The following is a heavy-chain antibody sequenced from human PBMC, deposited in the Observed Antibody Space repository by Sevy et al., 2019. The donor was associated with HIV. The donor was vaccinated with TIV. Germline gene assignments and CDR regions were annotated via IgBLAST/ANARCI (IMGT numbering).Heavy chain of an antibody. CDR2: IIPIFGTA. V-gene: IGHV1-69*06. D-gene: IGHD2-21*02. CDR1: GGTFSSYA. Sequence: ASVKVSCKASGGTFSSYAISWMRQAPGQGLEWMGGIIPIFGTANYAQKFQGRVTITADKSTSTAYMELSSLRSEDTAVYYCARAAYCGGDCYAGYWYFDLWGRGTLITVSS. CDR3: ARAAYCGGDCYAGYWYFDL. J-gene: IGHJ2*01.